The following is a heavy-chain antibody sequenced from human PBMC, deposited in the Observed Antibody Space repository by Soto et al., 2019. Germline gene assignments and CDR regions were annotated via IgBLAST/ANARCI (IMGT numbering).Heavy chain of an antibody. CDR2: ITADNGNT. J-gene: IGHJ3*02. CDR1: GYTFSNSR. D-gene: IGHD3-3*01. Sequence: EASVKVSCKASGYTFSNSRITWVRQAPGQGLEWMGWITADNGNTNYAQKLQGRVTVTTDTSTNTAYMELRSLRSDDTAVYYCASSRQRFPLGAFDIWGQGTMVTVSS. CDR3: ASSRQRFPLGAFDI. V-gene: IGHV1-18*01.